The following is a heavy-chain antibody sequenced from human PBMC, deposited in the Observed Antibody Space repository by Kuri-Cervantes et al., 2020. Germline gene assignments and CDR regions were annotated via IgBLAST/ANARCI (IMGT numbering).Heavy chain of an antibody. V-gene: IGHV4-59*01. CDR1: GFTFSNAW. D-gene: IGHD2-2*01. J-gene: IGHJ5*02. CDR3: ARDPVTYCSSTSCYGGWFDP. CDR2: IYYSGST. Sequence: GSLRLSCAASGFTFSNAWMSWVRQAPGKGLEWIGYIYYSGSTNYNPSLKSRVTISVDTSKNQFSLKLSSVTAADTAVYYCARDPVTYCSSTSCYGGWFDPWGQGTLVTVSS.